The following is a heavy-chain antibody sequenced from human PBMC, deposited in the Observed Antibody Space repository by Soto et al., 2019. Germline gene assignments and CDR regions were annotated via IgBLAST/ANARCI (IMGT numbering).Heavy chain of an antibody. CDR2: ISYDGSNK. D-gene: IGHD5-12*01. CDR3: AKGGDGYNPFDY. CDR1: GFTFSSYG. J-gene: IGHJ4*02. Sequence: RGSLRLSCAASGFTFSSYGMHWVRQAPGKGLEWVAVISYDGSNKYYADSVKGRFTISRDNSKNTLYLQMNSLRAEDTAVYYCAKGGDGYNPFDYWGQGTLVTVSS. V-gene: IGHV3-30*18.